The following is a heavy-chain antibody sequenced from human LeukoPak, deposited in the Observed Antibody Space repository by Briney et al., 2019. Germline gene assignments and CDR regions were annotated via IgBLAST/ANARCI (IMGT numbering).Heavy chain of an antibody. Sequence: ASVKVSCKASGYTFTGYYMHWVRQAPGQGLEWMGWINPNSGGTNYAQKFQGRVTMTRDTSISTAYMELSRLRSDDTAVYYCARDGPSYSSSWSNWFDPWGQGTLVTVSS. D-gene: IGHD6-13*01. CDR3: ARDGPSYSSSWSNWFDP. V-gene: IGHV1-2*02. CDR1: GYTFTGYY. J-gene: IGHJ5*02. CDR2: INPNSGGT.